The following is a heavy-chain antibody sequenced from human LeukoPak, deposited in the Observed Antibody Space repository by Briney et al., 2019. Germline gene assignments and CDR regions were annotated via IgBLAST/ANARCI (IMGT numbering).Heavy chain of an antibody. CDR2: ISGSGSNT. CDR3: AKGIEMATIMTGFDL. V-gene: IGHV3-23*01. D-gene: IGHD5-24*01. Sequence: GGSLRLSCAASGFTFSSYAMTWVRQAPGKGLEWVSAISGSGSNTYYADSVKGRFTISRDNSKNTLYLQMNSLRPEDTAVYSCAKGIEMATIMTGFDLWGQGTLVTVSS. J-gene: IGHJ5*02. CDR1: GFTFSSYA.